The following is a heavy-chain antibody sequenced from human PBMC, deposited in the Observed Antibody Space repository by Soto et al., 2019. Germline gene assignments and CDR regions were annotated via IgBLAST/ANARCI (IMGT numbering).Heavy chain of an antibody. CDR3: ARDRPLYSSGWWDAFDI. V-gene: IGHV1-18*01. D-gene: IGHD6-19*01. CDR2: ISAYNGNT. J-gene: IGHJ3*02. CDR1: GYTFTSYG. Sequence: VKVSCKASGYTFTSYGISWVRQAPGQGLEWMGWISAYNGNTNYAQKLQGRVTMTTDTSTSTAYMELRSLRSDDTAVYYCARDRPLYSSGWWDAFDIWVQGTMVTVSS.